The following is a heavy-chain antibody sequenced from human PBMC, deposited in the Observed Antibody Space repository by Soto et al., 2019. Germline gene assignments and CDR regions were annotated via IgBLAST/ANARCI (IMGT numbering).Heavy chain of an antibody. Sequence: EVQLLESGGGLVQPGGSLRLSCAASGFTFSSYAMSWVRQAPGKGLEWVSAISGSGGSTYYADSVKGRFTISRDNAKNTLYLQMNSLRAGDTAVYYCAKEVWGSYRLFDYWGQETLVTVSS. CDR2: ISGSGGST. CDR1: GFTFSSYA. CDR3: AKEVWGSYRLFDY. V-gene: IGHV3-23*01. D-gene: IGHD3-16*02. J-gene: IGHJ4*02.